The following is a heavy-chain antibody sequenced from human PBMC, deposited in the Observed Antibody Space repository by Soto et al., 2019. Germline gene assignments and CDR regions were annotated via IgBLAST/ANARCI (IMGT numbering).Heavy chain of an antibody. Sequence: GASVKVSCKASGYTFTSYAMHWVRQAPGQRLEWMGWINAGNGNTKYSQKFQGRVTITRDTSASTAYMGLSSLRSEDTAVYYCARVYGSGSYYYYYGMDVWGQGTTVTVSS. J-gene: IGHJ6*02. CDR1: GYTFTSYA. CDR3: ARVYGSGSYYYYYGMDV. D-gene: IGHD3-10*01. V-gene: IGHV1-3*01. CDR2: INAGNGNT.